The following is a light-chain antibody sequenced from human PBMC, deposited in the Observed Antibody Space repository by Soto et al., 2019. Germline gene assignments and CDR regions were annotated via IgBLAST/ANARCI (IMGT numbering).Light chain of an antibody. Sequence: VLTQPPSVSAAPGQKVTISCSGSSSNIGNNYVSWYQQLPGTAPKLLIYENNKRPSGIPDRFSGSKSGTSATLGITGLQTGDEADYYCGTWDSSLSAYVFGTGTTVTVL. CDR3: GTWDSSLSAYV. J-gene: IGLJ1*01. V-gene: IGLV1-51*02. CDR1: SSNIGNNY. CDR2: ENN.